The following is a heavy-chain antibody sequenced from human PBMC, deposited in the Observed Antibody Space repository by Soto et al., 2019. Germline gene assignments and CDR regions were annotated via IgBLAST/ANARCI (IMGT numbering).Heavy chain of an antibody. J-gene: IGHJ4*02. CDR1: GYTFTSYA. V-gene: IGHV1-3*01. CDR2: ITAGNGNT. Sequence: QVQLVQSGAEVKKPGASVKVSCKASGYTFTSYAMHWVRQAPGQRLEWMGWITAGNGNTKYSQKFQGRVTITRDTSASPGYMELSSLISEDTTVYYWARGPAGPDGAGDYGGQGTLVSVSS. CDR3: ARGPAGPDGAGDY. D-gene: IGHD2-2*01.